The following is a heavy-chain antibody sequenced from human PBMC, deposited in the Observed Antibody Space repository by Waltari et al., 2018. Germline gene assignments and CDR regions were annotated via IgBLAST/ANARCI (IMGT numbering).Heavy chain of an antibody. Sequence: QVQLQESGPGLVKPSETLSLTCAVSGYSISSGYYWGWIRQPPGKGLEWIGSIYDSGSTYYNPALKSRVTISVDTSKNQFYLKLSSVTAADTAVYYCASDGSGSYDAFDIWGQGTMVTVSS. CDR2: IYDSGST. J-gene: IGHJ3*02. CDR3: ASDGSGSYDAFDI. V-gene: IGHV4-38-2*01. CDR1: GYSISSGYY. D-gene: IGHD3-10*01.